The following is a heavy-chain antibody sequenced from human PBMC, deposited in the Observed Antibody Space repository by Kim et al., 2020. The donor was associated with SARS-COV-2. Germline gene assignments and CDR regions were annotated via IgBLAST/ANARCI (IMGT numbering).Heavy chain of an antibody. J-gene: IGHJ4*02. CDR3: TRARDTVAAIPHFDY. Sequence: GGSLRLSCATSGFNFGDYSVSWFRQAPGKGLEWVGFIRGKFHGATTVYAASVKGRCTFSRDDSEGIAYLQMDSLNTDDTAVYYCTRARDTVAAIPHFDYWGQGTLVTVSS. D-gene: IGHD5-12*01. CDR1: GFNFGDYS. CDR2: IRGKFHGATT. V-gene: IGHV3-49*03.